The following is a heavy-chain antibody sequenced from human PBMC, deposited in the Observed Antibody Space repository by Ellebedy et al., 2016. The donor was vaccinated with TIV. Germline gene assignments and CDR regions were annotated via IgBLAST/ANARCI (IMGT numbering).Heavy chain of an antibody. J-gene: IGHJ3*02. Sequence: AASVKVFCKASGYTFTSYGISWVRQAPGQGLEWMGWISAYNGNTNYAQKLQGRVTMTTNTSTSTAYMELRSLRSDDTAVYYCAVGVYYDSSGSNAFDIWGQGTMVTVSS. CDR2: ISAYNGNT. D-gene: IGHD3-22*01. CDR3: AVGVYYDSSGSNAFDI. CDR1: GYTFTSYG. V-gene: IGHV1-18*01.